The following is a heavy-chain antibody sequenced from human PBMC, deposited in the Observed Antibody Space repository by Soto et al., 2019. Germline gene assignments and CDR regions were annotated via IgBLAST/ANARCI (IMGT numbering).Heavy chain of an antibody. D-gene: IGHD3-10*01. Sequence: PSGNISITSTVYGGSISSSSYYWGWIRQPTGKRLEWIGSIYYSGSTYYNPSLKSRVTLTVDTSKNQFSLKLSSVTAADTAVYYCARYPTAQMDMTMVRGAGYLYGRDVWGQGT. J-gene: IGHJ6*02. CDR3: ARYPTAQMDMTMVRGAGYLYGRDV. V-gene: IGHV4-39*07. CDR2: IYYSGST. CDR1: GGSISSSSYY.